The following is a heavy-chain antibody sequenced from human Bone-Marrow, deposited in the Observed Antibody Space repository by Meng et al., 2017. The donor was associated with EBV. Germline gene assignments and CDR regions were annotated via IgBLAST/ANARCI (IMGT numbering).Heavy chain of an antibody. D-gene: IGHD1-26*01. CDR1: GFTFTNAW. CDR2: IRSQIDGRTT. Sequence: ELRLVVSGGGLVKPGESLRRSCAASGFTFTNAWMNWVRQAPGKGLGWVGRIRSQIDGRTTDYSAPVKGRFTISRDDSKTTLYLQMNRLKIEDSAVYYCTTDEGGSRFWGQGTLVTVSS. J-gene: IGHJ4*02. V-gene: IGHV3-15*01. CDR3: TTDEGGSRF.